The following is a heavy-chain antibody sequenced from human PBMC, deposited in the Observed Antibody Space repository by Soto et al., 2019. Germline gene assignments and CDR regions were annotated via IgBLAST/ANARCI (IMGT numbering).Heavy chain of an antibody. J-gene: IGHJ5*02. CDR3: ARGGPTARESSFDP. D-gene: IGHD1-26*01. Sequence: SETLSLTCAVSGYSISSSNWWGWIRQPPGKGLEWIGFIYYSGNTFYNPSLKSRVTMSVDTSKNQFSVRLSSVTAIDTAVYYCARGGPTARESSFDPWGQGTLVTVSS. CDR2: IYYSGNT. V-gene: IGHV4-28*01. CDR1: GYSISSSNW.